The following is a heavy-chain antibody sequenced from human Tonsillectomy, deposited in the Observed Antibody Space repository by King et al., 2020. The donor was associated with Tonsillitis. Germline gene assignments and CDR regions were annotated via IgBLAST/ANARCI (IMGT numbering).Heavy chain of an antibody. CDR2: IIPIFGTA. D-gene: IGHD3-16*01. CDR1: GGTFSTYD. CDR3: ASFLRNYDRGGAVEI. J-gene: IGHJ3*02. V-gene: IGHV1-69*06. Sequence: QLVQSGAEVEKPGSSVKVSCKASGGTFSTYDISWVRQAPGHGLEWMGGIIPIFGTANYAQKFQGRVTITADKSTSTAYMELRSLRSEDTAVYYCASFLRNYDRGGAVEIWGQGTMVTVSS.